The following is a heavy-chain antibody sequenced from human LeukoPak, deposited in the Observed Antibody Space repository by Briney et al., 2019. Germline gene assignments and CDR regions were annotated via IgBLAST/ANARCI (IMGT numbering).Heavy chain of an antibody. CDR2: IKQDGSEK. V-gene: IGHV3-7*01. J-gene: IGHJ4*02. CDR3: ARGSGTGYSSGWSRGPHFDY. CDR1: GFTFSSYW. Sequence: PWGSLRLSCAASGFTFSSYWMSWVRQAPGKGLEWVANIKQDGSEKYYVDSVKGRFTISRDNAKNSLYLQMNSLRAEDTAVYYCARGSGTGYSSGWSRGPHFDYWGQGTLVTVSS. D-gene: IGHD6-19*01.